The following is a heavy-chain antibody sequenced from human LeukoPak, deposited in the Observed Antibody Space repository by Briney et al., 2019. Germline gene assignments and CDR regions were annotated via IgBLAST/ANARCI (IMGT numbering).Heavy chain of an antibody. CDR2: IYHSGST. CDR3: AKADCSGGSCYFDY. Sequence: SETLSLTCTVSGGSISSYYWSWIRQPPGKGLEWIGYIYHSGSTYYNPSLKSRVTISVDRSKNQFSLKLSSVTAADTAVYYCAKADCSGGSCYFDYWGQGTLVTVSS. D-gene: IGHD2-15*01. J-gene: IGHJ4*02. CDR1: GGSISSYY. V-gene: IGHV4-59*12.